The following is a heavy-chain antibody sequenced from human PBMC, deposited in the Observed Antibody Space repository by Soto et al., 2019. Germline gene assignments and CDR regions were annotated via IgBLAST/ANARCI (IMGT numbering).Heavy chain of an antibody. D-gene: IGHD5-18*01. J-gene: IGHJ4*02. V-gene: IGHV3-7*01. CDR1: GFTFSSYW. CDR2: IKQDGSEK. CDR3: AREGTAMVFDY. Sequence: PGGSLRLACAASGFTFSSYWMSWVRQAPGKGLEWVANIKQDGSEKYYVDSVKGRFTISRDNAKNSLYLQMNSLRAEDTAVYYCAREGTAMVFDYWGQGTLVTVSS.